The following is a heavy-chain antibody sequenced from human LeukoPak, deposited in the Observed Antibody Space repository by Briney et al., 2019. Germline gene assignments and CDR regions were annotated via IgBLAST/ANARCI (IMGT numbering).Heavy chain of an antibody. J-gene: IGHJ5*02. V-gene: IGHV4-59*08. CDR1: GGSISSYY. Sequence: SETLSLTCTVSGGSISSYYWSWIRQPPGKGLEWIGYIYYSGSTNYNPSLKSRVTISVDTSKNQFSLKLSSVTAADTAVYYCARHKEGYDSSGYYYVSWFDPWGQGTLVTVSS. CDR3: ARHKEGYDSSGYYYVSWFDP. D-gene: IGHD3-22*01. CDR2: IYYSGST.